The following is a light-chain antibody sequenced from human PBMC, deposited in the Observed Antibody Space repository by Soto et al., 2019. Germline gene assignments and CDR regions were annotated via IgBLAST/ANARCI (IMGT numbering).Light chain of an antibody. V-gene: IGKV3-11*01. J-gene: IGKJ5*01. CDR2: DAS. Sequence: EIVLTQSPAPLSLSPGERSTLSCMASQSVSSYLAWYQQKPGQAPRLLIYDASNRATGIPARFSGSGSGTDFILTISRLEAEDFATYYCQQLNSYPITFCQGTRLEIK. CDR3: QQLNSYPIT. CDR1: QSVSSY.